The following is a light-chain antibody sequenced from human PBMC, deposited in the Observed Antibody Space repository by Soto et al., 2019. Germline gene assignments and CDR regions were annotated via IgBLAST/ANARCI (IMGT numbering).Light chain of an antibody. Sequence: IQVTQSPSSVSASLGDRVTITCRASQGISSWLAWYQQKPGKAPNLLIYAASTLESGVPSRFSGSGSGTDFTLTISSLQLEDFATYYCQQNYSTPLAFGGGTKVDIK. J-gene: IGKJ4*01. CDR2: AAS. CDR1: QGISSW. V-gene: IGKV1-12*01. CDR3: QQNYSTPLA.